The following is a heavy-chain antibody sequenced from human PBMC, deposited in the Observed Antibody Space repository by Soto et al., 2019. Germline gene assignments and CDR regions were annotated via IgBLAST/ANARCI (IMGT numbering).Heavy chain of an antibody. D-gene: IGHD1-20*01. Sequence: PSGTVCXSGAVSGGSISSSSYNWGRKXXTPGKGREWVGSIYYSGSTDYNPSLNSGVNISVETAKNQFSLKMSSVTAADTAVYNFSMNNWSLLAPINWFAPWGQGTLVTVSS. V-gene: IGHV4-39*01. CDR2: IYYSGST. J-gene: IGHJ5*02. CDR1: GGSISSSSYN. CDR3: SMNNWSLLAPINWFAP.